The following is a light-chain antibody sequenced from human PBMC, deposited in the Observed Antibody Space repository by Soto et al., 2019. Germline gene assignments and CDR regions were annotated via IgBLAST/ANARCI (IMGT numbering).Light chain of an antibody. CDR3: QQYYSTPYT. V-gene: IGKV4-1*01. Sequence: DIVMTQSPDPLAVSVGERATINCKSSQSVFYSSNNKNYLAWYQEKPGEPPKLLIYWASTRESGVPDRFSGSGSGTDFTLTISSLQAEDVAVYYCQQYYSTPYTFGQGTKLEIK. CDR2: WAS. J-gene: IGKJ2*01. CDR1: QSVFYSSNNKNY.